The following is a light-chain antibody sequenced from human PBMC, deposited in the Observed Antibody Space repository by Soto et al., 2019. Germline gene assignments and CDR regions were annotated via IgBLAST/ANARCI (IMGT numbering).Light chain of an antibody. Sequence: EIVMTQSPATLSVSPGERATLSCRASQSVSSNLAWYQQKPGQAPRLLIYGASTRATGIPARFSCSGSGTEFTLTISSVQSEDFAVYYCQQYNDWPRTFGQGTKVDIK. CDR1: QSVSSN. CDR3: QQYNDWPRT. J-gene: IGKJ1*01. V-gene: IGKV3-15*01. CDR2: GAS.